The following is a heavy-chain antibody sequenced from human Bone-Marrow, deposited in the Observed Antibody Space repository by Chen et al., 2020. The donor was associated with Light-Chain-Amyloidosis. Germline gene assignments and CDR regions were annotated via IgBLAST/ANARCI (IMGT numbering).Heavy chain of an antibody. V-gene: IGHV3-9*01. CDR2: ISWNSGSI. CDR1: GFTFDDYA. J-gene: IGHJ4*02. Sequence: EVQLVESGGGLVQPGRSLRLSCAASGFTFDDYAMHWVRQGSGKGLDRGAGISWNSGSIGYAHSVKGRFTISRDNAKNSLYLQMNSLRAEDTALYYCAKAIVPAAIGYFDYWGQGTLVTVSS. CDR3: AKAIVPAAIGYFDY. D-gene: IGHD2-2*02.